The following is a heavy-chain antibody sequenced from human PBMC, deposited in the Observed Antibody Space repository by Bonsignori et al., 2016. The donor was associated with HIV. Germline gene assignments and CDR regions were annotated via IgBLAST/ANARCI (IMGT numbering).Heavy chain of an antibody. J-gene: IGHJ4*02. CDR2: IRYDGSNK. V-gene: IGHV3-30*02. CDR3: AKDLRYSYGSPSY. D-gene: IGHD5-18*01. Sequence: WIRQPPGKGLEWVAFIRYDGSNKYYADSVKGRFTISRDNSKNTLYLQMNSLRAEDTAVYYCAKDLRYSYGSPSYWGQGTLVTVSS.